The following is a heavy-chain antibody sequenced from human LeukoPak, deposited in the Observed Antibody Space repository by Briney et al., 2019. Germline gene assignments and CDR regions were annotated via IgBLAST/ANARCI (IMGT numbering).Heavy chain of an antibody. Sequence: SVKVSFEASGGTFSIYAISWVRQAPGQGLEWMGGIIPIFGTANYAQKFQGRVTITADESTSTAYMELSSLRSEDTAVYYCARSADNYYYDSSGYYSLDYWGQGTLVTVSS. V-gene: IGHV1-69*13. J-gene: IGHJ4*02. CDR3: ARSADNYYYDSSGYYSLDY. D-gene: IGHD3-22*01. CDR1: GGTFSIYA. CDR2: IIPIFGTA.